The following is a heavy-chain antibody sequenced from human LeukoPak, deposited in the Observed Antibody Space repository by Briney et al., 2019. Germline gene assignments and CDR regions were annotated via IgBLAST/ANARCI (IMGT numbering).Heavy chain of an antibody. D-gene: IGHD6-19*01. CDR2: IQFDGNNK. Sequence: GGSLRLSCAASGFIFNSYGMHWVRQAPGKGLEWVAFIQFDGNNKKYADSVQGRLTISRDDSKNTLYLQMNSLRAEDTAVYYCAKGSGWPNDAFDIWGQGTMVTVSS. CDR3: AKGSGWPNDAFDI. J-gene: IGHJ3*02. CDR1: GFIFNSYG. V-gene: IGHV3-30*02.